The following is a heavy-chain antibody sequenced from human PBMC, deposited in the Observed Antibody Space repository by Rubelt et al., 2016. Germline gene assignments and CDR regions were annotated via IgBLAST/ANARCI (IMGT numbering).Heavy chain of an antibody. CDR3: ATYGSGSMDV. CDR2: INHSGST. D-gene: IGHD3-10*01. CDR1: GGSFSGYY. J-gene: IGHJ6*02. Sequence: QVQLQQWGAGLLKPSETLSLTCAVYGGSFSGYYWSWIRQPPGKGLEWIGEINHSGSTNYNPSLKRRVAISVDTSKNQFSLKLSSVTAADTAVYYCATYGSGSMDVWGQGTTVTVSS. V-gene: IGHV4-34*01.